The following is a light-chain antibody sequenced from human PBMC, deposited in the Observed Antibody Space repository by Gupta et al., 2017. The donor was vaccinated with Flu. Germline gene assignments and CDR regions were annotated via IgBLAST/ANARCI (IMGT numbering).Light chain of an antibody. CDR2: GAS. CDR1: QTVSNNY. CDR3: QEDHSSRT. V-gene: IGKV3-20*01. Sequence: ETVLTQSPGTLSLSPGERATLSCRASQTVSNNYLAWFQQKPGQAPRLLVYGASSRANGIPDRFSGSGDGTDFTLTISRREPEDCAVYYGQEDHSSRTFGQGTKVEIK. J-gene: IGKJ1*01.